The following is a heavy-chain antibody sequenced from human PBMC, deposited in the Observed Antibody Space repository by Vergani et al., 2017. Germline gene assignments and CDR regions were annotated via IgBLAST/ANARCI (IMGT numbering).Heavy chain of an antibody. Sequence: EVQLLESGGGLVQPGGSRRLSCAGAGFTFDTYTMAYVRQAPGKGLEWVATISSGGGDIFYADSVKGRFTISRDNSKNTLFLQMNSLKDEDTAVYYCTTAWGLYYLHGEYFQYWGRGTLVSVSS. CDR3: TTAWGLYYLHGEYFQY. V-gene: IGHV3-23*01. J-gene: IGHJ1*01. CDR2: ISSGGGDI. D-gene: IGHD3-10*01. CDR1: GFTFDTYT.